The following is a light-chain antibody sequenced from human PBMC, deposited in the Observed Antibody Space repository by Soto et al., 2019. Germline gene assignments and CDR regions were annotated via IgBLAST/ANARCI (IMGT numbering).Light chain of an antibody. CDR2: AAS. CDR3: QQYDNYPWT. CDR1: QGIRNL. V-gene: IGKV1-16*01. Sequence: DIQLTQSPSSLSASIGDRVTITCRASQGIRNLLGWFQQKPGTAPKSLIFAASKLESGVPLRFSGSGSGTDFTLTITSLQPEDFETYYCQQYDNYPWTFGQGTRVEIK. J-gene: IGKJ1*01.